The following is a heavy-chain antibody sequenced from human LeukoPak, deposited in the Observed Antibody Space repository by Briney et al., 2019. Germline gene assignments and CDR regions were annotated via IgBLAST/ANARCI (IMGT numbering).Heavy chain of an antibody. Sequence: GGSLRLSCAASGFTFSSYAMSWVRQAPGKGLEWVSGISGSGGSTHYADSVKGRFTISRDNSKNTLYLQMNSLRAEDTAVYYCARDLGYCSSTSCDAHVYWGQGTLVTVSS. CDR2: ISGSGGST. V-gene: IGHV3-23*01. D-gene: IGHD2-2*01. CDR1: GFTFSSYA. CDR3: ARDLGYCSSTSCDAHVY. J-gene: IGHJ4*02.